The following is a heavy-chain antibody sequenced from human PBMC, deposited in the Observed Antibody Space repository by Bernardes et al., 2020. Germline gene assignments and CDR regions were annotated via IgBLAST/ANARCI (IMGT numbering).Heavy chain of an antibody. CDR2: ISGSGGST. CDR3: TRQRHHLGEREFDF. V-gene: IGHV3-23*01. D-gene: IGHD1-26*01. J-gene: IGHJ4*02. Sequence: GGSLRLSRAASGFAFSSYALSWVRQAPGKGLEWVSAISGSGGSTYYADSVKGRFTISRDNSKNTLYLQMNSLRAEDTAVYYCTRQRHHLGEREFDFWGQGTLVTVSS. CDR1: GFAFSSYA.